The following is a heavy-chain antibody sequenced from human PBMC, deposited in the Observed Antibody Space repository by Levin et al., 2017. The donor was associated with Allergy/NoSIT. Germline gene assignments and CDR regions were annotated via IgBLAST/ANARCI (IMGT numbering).Heavy chain of an antibody. V-gene: IGHV1-24*01. CDR2: FDPEDGER. CDR3: ATRRMLDVGNYDYGMDV. D-gene: IGHD2-8*01. Sequence: GESLKISCKVSGYILSELSMHWVRQAPGKGLEWMGGFDPEDGERIYAQKFQGRITMTEDTSTDTAYVELTSLRSEDTAMYYCATRRMLDVGNYDYGMDVWGQGTTVTVSS. CDR1: GYILSELS. J-gene: IGHJ6*02.